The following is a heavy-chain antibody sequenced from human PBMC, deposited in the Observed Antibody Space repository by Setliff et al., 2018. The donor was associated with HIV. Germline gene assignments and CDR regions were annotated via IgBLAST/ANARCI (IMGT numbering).Heavy chain of an antibody. CDR3: ASRVYYYDDSATLREEGFVP. CDR1: GGSFSGYY. J-gene: IGHJ5*02. V-gene: IGHV4-34*01. CDR2: INHSGST. D-gene: IGHD3-22*01. Sequence: ETLSLTCAVYGGSFSGYYWSWIRQPPGKGLEWIGEINHSGSTNYNPSIKSRLTISVDTSKNQFCLKLSSVTDADTAVYYCASRVYYYDDSATLREEGFVPWGQGTLVTVSS.